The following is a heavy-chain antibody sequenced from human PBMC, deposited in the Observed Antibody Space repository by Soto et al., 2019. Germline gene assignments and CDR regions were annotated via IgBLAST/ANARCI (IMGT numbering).Heavy chain of an antibody. CDR2: ISSDGNHK. J-gene: IGHJ4*02. V-gene: IGHV3-30*09. CDR3: ARWEQPLFDY. Sequence: HVQLVESGGGVVQPGRSLRLSCAASGFSVSAYTVHWVRQPPGKGLEWVAVISSDGNHKYYTDSVKGRFAISRVTSTNTVSLQMSSLGPEDTAVYYWARWEQPLFDYWGQGTLVTVSS. CDR1: GFSVSAYT. D-gene: IGHD1-1*01.